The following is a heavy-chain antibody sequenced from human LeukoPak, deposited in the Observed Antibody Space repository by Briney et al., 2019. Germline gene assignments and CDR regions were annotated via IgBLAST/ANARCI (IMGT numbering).Heavy chain of an antibody. V-gene: IGHV1-18*04. Sequence: ASVKVSCKASGYTFTGYYMHWVRQAPGQGLEWMGWISAYNGNTNYAQKLQGRVTMTTDTSTSTAYMELRSLRSDDTAVYYCARDRGDIVVVPGATDIWGQGTMVTVSS. CDR1: GYTFTGYY. D-gene: IGHD2-2*01. CDR3: ARDRGDIVVVPGATDI. CDR2: ISAYNGNT. J-gene: IGHJ3*02.